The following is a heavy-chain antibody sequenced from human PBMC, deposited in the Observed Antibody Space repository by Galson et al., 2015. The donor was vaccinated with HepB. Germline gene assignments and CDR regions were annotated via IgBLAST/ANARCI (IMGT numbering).Heavy chain of an antibody. D-gene: IGHD4-17*01. V-gene: IGHV3-23*01. Sequence: SLRLSCAASGFTFSSYAMSWVRQAPGKGLEWVSAISGSGGSTYYADSVKGRFTISRDNSKNTLYLQMNSLRAEDTAVYYCAKDLPRYYGDPGYYFDYWGQGTLVTVSS. CDR2: ISGSGGST. CDR1: GFTFSSYA. CDR3: AKDLPRYYGDPGYYFDY. J-gene: IGHJ4*02.